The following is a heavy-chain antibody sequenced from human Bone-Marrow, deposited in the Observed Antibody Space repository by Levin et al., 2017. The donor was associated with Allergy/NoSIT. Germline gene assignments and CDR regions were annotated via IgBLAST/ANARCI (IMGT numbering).Heavy chain of an antibody. Sequence: GESLKISCAAPGFSLSNYAIDWVRQAPGKGLLWVSFIKNDGTDTSYADSVKGRFSISRDNTRNTVFLQMNSLTAEDTAVYYCARGVNYGLDVWGQGTTVTVSS. CDR2: IKNDGTDT. V-gene: IGHV3-74*01. CDR1: GFSLSNYA. J-gene: IGHJ6*02. CDR3: ARGVNYGLDV.